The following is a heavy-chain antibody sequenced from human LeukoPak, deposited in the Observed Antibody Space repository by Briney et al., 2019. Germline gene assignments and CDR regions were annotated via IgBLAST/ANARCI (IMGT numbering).Heavy chain of an antibody. D-gene: IGHD3-10*01. CDR3: ASEVFYYYGSGSYYNDYYYYMDV. V-gene: IGHV4-39*07. J-gene: IGHJ6*03. Sequence: PSETLSLTCTVSGGSISSSSYYWGWIRQPPGKGLEWIGSIYYSGSTYYNPSLKSRVTISVDTSKNQFSLKLSSVTAADTAVYYCASEVFYYYGSGSYYNDYYYYMDVWGKGTTVTVSS. CDR1: GGSISSSSYY. CDR2: IYYSGST.